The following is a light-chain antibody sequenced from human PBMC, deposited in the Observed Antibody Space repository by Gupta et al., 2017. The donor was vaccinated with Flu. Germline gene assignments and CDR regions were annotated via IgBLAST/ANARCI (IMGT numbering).Light chain of an antibody. CDR3: QTWDTAGNWV. CDR2: LNSDGSH. Sequence: QVVLTQSPSASASLGASVKLTCTLSSGHSRNSITWHQQQPERGPRYLMKLNSDGSHSKGDRIPDRFSGSRSGAERYLTISSLQSDDEADYYCQTWDTAGNWVFGGGTKLTVL. V-gene: IGLV4-69*01. CDR1: SGHSRNS. J-gene: IGLJ3*02.